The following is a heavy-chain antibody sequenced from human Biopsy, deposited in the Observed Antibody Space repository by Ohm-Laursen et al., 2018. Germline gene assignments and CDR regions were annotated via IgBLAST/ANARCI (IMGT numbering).Heavy chain of an antibody. CDR3: ARVFCTSTTCYGLLDN. V-gene: IGHV1-18*01. D-gene: IGHD2/OR15-2a*01. Sequence: VASVKVSCKASGYTFTSYDISWVRQAPGQGLEWMGWISPYNDKTSYPPKLQDRVTMTADTSTNTAHMELRSLRSDDTAVYYCARVFCTSTTCYGLLDNWGQGTVVTVSS. CDR2: ISPYNDKT. J-gene: IGHJ4*02. CDR1: GYTFTSYD.